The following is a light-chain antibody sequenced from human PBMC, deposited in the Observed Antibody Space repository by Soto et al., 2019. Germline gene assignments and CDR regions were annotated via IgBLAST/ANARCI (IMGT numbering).Light chain of an antibody. V-gene: IGKV1D-12*01. CDR2: GTS. J-gene: IGKJ4*01. Sequence: DIQMIQSPSSVYASAGDRVTVACRSSQAIAGWLAWYQQKPGKAPRLLIYGTSTLQSGVPSRFSGSGSGTDFTLTINSLQPEDFATYYCQQAYSFPLTLGGGTKVDIK. CDR1: QAIAGW. CDR3: QQAYSFPLT.